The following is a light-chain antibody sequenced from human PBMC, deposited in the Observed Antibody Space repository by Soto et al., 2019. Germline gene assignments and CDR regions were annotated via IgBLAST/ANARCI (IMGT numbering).Light chain of an antibody. CDR2: GAS. V-gene: IGKV3-15*01. CDR3: QHYNDWPQT. J-gene: IGKJ1*01. CDR1: QSVRTN. Sequence: EIVMTQSPGTLSLSPGERATLSCRASQSVRTNLAWYQQIPGQAPRLLIYGASTRATGIPARFSGSGSGTEFTLATSSPQFEDFAVYYCQHYNDWPQTFGLGTKVDIK.